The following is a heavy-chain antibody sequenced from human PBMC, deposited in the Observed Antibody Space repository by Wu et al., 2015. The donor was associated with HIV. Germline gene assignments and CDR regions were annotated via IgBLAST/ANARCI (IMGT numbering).Heavy chain of an antibody. CDR2: VNPSGGST. CDR1: GYTFTSYY. Sequence: QVQLVQSGAEVKKPGASVKLSCKASGYTFTSYYIHLIRQAPGQGLEWIGIVNPSGGSTKYAQKFQGRVTMTRDTSTNTVYMELSSLKSEDTAVYYCARGRPVNKELERRFLFDPWGQGTLVTVSS. J-gene: IGHJ5*02. V-gene: IGHV1-46*01. D-gene: IGHD1-1*01. CDR3: ARGRPVNKELERRFLFDP.